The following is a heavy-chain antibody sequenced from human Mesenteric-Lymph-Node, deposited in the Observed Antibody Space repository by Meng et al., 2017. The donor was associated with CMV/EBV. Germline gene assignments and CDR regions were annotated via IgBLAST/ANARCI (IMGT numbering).Heavy chain of an antibody. CDR3: ARGQVGGTTPFHY. Sequence: GESLKISCAASGFTLTLYAVHWVRQAPGKGLEWVSGINWNGFSTTYADSVKGRFTISRDNAKNSLYLQMNSLRAEDTALYYCARGQVGGTTPFHYWGQGTLVTVSS. J-gene: IGHJ4*02. CDR1: GFTLTLYA. D-gene: IGHD1-26*01. V-gene: IGHV3-20*04. CDR2: INWNGFST.